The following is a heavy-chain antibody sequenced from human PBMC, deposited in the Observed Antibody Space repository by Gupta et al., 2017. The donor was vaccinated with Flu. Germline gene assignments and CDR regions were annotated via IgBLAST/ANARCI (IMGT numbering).Heavy chain of an antibody. CDR3: ARDHDTGDGGVAARIVGAFDI. V-gene: IGHV1-69*01. CDR1: GGTFSSYA. D-gene: IGHD6-6*01. CDR2: IIPIFGTA. Sequence: QVQLVQSGAEVKKPGSSVKVSCKASGGTFSSYAISWVRQAPGQGLEWMGGIIPIFGTANYAQKFQGRVTITADESTSTAYMELSSLRSEDTAVYYCARDHDTGDGGVAARIVGAFDIWGQGTMVTVSS. J-gene: IGHJ3*02.